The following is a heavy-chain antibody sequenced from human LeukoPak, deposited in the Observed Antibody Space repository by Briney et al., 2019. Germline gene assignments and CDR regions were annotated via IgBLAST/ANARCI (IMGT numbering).Heavy chain of an antibody. CDR2: INPNSGGT. J-gene: IGHJ4*02. Sequence: ASVKVSCKASGYIFADYYIHWVRQAPGQGLEWMGWINPNSGGTNYAQKFQGRVTMTRDTSISTAYMELSRLRSDDTAVYYCASLYSGSYLVWGQGTLVTVSS. V-gene: IGHV1-2*02. CDR3: ASLYSGSYLV. CDR1: GYIFADYY. D-gene: IGHD1-26*01.